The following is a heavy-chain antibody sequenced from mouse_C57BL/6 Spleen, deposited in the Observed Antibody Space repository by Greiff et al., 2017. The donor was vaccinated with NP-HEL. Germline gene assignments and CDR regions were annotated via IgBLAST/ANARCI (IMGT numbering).Heavy chain of an antibody. Sequence: QVTLKVSGPGILQPSQTLSLTCSFSGFSLSTFGMGVGWIRQPSGKGLEWLAHIWWDDDKYYNPALKSRLTISKDTTKNQVLLKIANVDTADTATYYCARIASYYGSSLFDYWGKGTTLTVSS. CDR3: ARIASYYGSSLFDY. J-gene: IGHJ2*01. CDR1: GFSLSTFGMG. V-gene: IGHV8-8*01. D-gene: IGHD1-1*01. CDR2: IWWDDDK.